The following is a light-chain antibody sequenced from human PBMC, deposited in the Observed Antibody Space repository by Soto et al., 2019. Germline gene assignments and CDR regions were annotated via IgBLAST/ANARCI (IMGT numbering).Light chain of an antibody. CDR2: GAS. Sequence: IVLTQSPGTRCLSPGERATLSCRASQSVSSRNLAWYQQKPGQAPRLLIYGASSRATDIPDRFSVSGSGTDFTLTISRLEHEDFGVYYCQQYGSSTITFCQGTQLEIK. CDR1: QSVSSRN. CDR3: QQYGSSTIT. V-gene: IGKV3-20*01. J-gene: IGKJ5*01.